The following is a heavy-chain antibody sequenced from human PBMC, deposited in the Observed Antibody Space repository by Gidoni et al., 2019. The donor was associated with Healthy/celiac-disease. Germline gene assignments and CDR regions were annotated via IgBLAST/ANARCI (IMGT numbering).Heavy chain of an antibody. CDR1: GFTFSSYW. CDR3: ARTVRYFDWPYYYYYGMDV. V-gene: IGHV3-7*03. CDR2: IKQDGSEK. D-gene: IGHD3-9*01. J-gene: IGHJ6*02. Sequence: EVQLVESGGGLVQPGGSLRLSCAASGFTFSSYWMSWVRQAPGKGLEWVANIKQDGSEKYYVDSVKGRFTISRDNAKNSLYLQMNSLRAEDTAVYYCARTVRYFDWPYYYYYGMDVWGQGTTVTVSS.